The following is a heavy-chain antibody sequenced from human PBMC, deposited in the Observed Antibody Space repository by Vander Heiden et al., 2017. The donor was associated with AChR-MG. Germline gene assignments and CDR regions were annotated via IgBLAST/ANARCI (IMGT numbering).Heavy chain of an antibody. D-gene: IGHD6-19*01. CDR2: INHSGST. CDR3: ARGRQWLVRGIDY. J-gene: IGHJ4*02. CDR1: GGSFSGYS. V-gene: IGHV4-34*01. Sequence: QVQLQQWGAGLLKPSETLSLTCAVYGGSFSGYSWSWIRQPPGKGLEWIGEINHSGSTNYNPSLKSRVTISVDTSKNQFSLKLSSVTAADTAVYYCARGRQWLVRGIDYWGQGTLVTVSS.